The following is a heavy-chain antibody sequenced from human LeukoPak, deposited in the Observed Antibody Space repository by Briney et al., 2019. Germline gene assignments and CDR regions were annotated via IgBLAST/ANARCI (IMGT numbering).Heavy chain of an antibody. Sequence: GGSLRLSCAASGFTFDDYSMNWVRQAPGKGLEWVSSISSSSSYIYYADSVKGRFTISRDNAKNSLYLQMNSLRAEDTAVYYCARRGYSFGDCYMDVWGKGTTVTVSS. V-gene: IGHV3-21*01. J-gene: IGHJ6*03. CDR2: ISSSSSYI. CDR3: ARRGYSFGDCYMDV. CDR1: GFTFDDYS. D-gene: IGHD5-18*01.